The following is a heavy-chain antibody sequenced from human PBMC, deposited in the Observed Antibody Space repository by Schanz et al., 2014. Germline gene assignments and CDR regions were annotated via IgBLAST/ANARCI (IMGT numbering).Heavy chain of an antibody. CDR1: GFAFSDYG. D-gene: IGHD1-1*01. Sequence: VQLVESGGGVVQPGKSLRLSCAASGFAFSDYGMHWVRQAPGKGLEWVAFISYDGNEKHYPDSVKGRFTISRDNSKNTLYLQMNSLRAEDTAVYYCARDRWDWNNAFDIWGQGTMVTVSS. CDR2: ISYDGNEK. J-gene: IGHJ3*02. CDR3: ARDRWDWNNAFDI. V-gene: IGHV3-30*03.